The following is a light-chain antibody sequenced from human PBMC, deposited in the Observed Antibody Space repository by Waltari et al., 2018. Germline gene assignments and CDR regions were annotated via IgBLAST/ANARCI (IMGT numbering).Light chain of an antibody. CDR2: KAS. J-gene: IGKJ1*01. CDR1: QSISSW. Sequence: DIQMTQSPSSLSASVGDTVTITCRASQSISSWLDWYQQKPGKATKLLIYKASSLQRGVPSRFSGSGSVTDFTLTISSLQPEDFATYYCLQYNSSPWTFGQGTKVEIK. CDR3: LQYNSSPWT. V-gene: IGKV1-5*03.